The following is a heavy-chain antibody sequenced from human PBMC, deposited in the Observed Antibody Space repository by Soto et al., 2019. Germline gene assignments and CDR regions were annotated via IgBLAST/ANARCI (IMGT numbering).Heavy chain of an antibody. J-gene: IGHJ4*02. CDR1: GFTFGNYW. V-gene: IGHV3-74*01. CDR3: ARAEVDY. CDR2: MTSDGRTI. Sequence: GGSLRLSXAASGFTFGNYWMHWVRQAPGKGPEWVSRMTSDGRTIQYADSVKGRFTVSRDNAKNTMYLQMDSLRAEDTAVDYCARAEVDYWGPGTLVTVSS.